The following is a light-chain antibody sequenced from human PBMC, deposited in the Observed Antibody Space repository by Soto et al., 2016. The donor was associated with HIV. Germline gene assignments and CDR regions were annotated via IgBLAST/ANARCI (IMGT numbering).Light chain of an antibody. CDR2: DAS. CDR1: QDISNY. V-gene: IGKV1-33*01. J-gene: IGKJ3*01. CDR3: QQYHNLPXT. Sequence: DIQMTQSPSSLSASVGDRVTITCQASQDISNYLNWYQQKPGKAPKLLIYDASNLETGVPSRFSGSGSGTDFTFTISSLQPEDIATYYXQQYHNLPXTFGLGPKWISN.